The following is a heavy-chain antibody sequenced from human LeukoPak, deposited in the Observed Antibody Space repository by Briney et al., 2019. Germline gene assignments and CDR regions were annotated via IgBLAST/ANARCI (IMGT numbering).Heavy chain of an antibody. Sequence: ASVKVSCKASGFTFINHGISWVRQAPGQGLEWLGRIRGYTGHTKYIQDQQRRVSMTTDASTTTGCVEVRSLRSDDTAVYYCASHPSTNDVGPWGQGTLVTVSS. J-gene: IGHJ5*02. D-gene: IGHD3-16*01. V-gene: IGHV1-18*01. CDR1: GFTFINHG. CDR2: IRGYTGHT. CDR3: ASHPSTNDVGP.